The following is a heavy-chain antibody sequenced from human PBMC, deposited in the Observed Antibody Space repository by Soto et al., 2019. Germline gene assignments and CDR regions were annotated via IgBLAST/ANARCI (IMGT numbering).Heavy chain of an antibody. CDR2: ISYDGSNK. Sequence: GGSLRLSCAASGLTFSSYGMHWVRQAPGKGLEWVAVISYDGSNKYYADSVKGRFTISRDNSKNTLYLQMNSLRAEDTAVYYCAKDFTSSGPGYWGQGTLVTVSS. J-gene: IGHJ4*02. V-gene: IGHV3-30*18. CDR1: GLTFSSYG. CDR3: AKDFTSSGPGY. D-gene: IGHD6-19*01.